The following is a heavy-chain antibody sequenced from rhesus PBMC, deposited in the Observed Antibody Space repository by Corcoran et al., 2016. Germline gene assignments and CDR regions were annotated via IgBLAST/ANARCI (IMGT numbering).Heavy chain of an antibody. Sequence: QVPLQESGPGLVKPSETLPLTCAVSGASISSNYWSCIPQPPGTGLEWVGFIYGGSGSTSYNPSLKSRVTISKDTSKNQFSLKRSSVTAADTAVYYCARDGGGSWTNRFDVWGAGVLVTVSS. CDR2: IYGGSGST. J-gene: IGHJ5-1*01. CDR1: GASISSNY. D-gene: IGHD6-25*01. CDR3: ARDGGGSWTNRFDV. V-gene: IGHV4-147*01.